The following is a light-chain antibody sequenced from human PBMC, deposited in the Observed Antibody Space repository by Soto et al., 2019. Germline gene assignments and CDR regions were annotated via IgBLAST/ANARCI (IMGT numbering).Light chain of an antibody. CDR3: CSYTSSTTPL. J-gene: IGLJ2*01. V-gene: IGLV2-14*01. Sequence: LSVPAAGRGIPGQSITISCTGSSSDVGGYHYVSWYQQYPGEAPKLVISEVSNRPSGVSNRFSGSKSGNTASLTISWLQAEDEADYYCCSYTSSTTPLFGGGTKVTVL. CDR1: SSDVGGYHY. CDR2: EVS.